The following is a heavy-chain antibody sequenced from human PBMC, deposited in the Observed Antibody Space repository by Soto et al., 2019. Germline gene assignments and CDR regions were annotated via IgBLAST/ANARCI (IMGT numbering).Heavy chain of an antibody. J-gene: IGHJ6*02. Sequence: SETLSLTCTVSGGSIGSGYYYWSWIRQHPGKGLEWIGYIYYSGGTDYNSSLKSRVTVSVDTSKNQFSLKLSSVTAADTAVYYCARVGPATSNYYYYAFDVWGQGTTVTVSS. CDR1: GGSIGSGYYY. D-gene: IGHD1-26*01. V-gene: IGHV4-31*03. CDR2: IYYSGGT. CDR3: ARVGPATSNYYYYAFDV.